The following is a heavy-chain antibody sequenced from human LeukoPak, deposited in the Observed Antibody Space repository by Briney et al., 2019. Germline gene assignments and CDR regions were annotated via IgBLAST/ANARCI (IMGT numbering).Heavy chain of an antibody. CDR2: ISSGGSTI. J-gene: IGHJ4*02. CDR3: GRSQNYNDSSGYSY. V-gene: IGHV3-11*04. CDR1: GFTFSDYY. D-gene: IGHD3-22*01. Sequence: GGSLRLSCAASGFTFSDYYMSWIRQAPGKGLEWVSYISSGGSTIKYVDSVKGRFTVSRDNAKKSLYLQMNSLRAEDTAVYYCGRSQNYNDSSGYSYWGQGTLVTVSS.